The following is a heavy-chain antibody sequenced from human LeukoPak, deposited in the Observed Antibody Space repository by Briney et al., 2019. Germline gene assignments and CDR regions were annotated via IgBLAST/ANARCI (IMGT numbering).Heavy chain of an antibody. CDR1: RFTFSSYA. J-gene: IGHJ5*02. D-gene: IGHD6-6*01. Sequence: GGSLRLSCAASRFTFSSYAMSWVRQAPGKGLEWVSAISGSGGSTYYADSVKGRFTISRDNSKNTLYLQMNSLRAEDTAVYYCVKVAALSGIVWFDPWGQGTLVTVSS. CDR3: VKVAALSGIVWFDP. CDR2: ISGSGGST. V-gene: IGHV3-23*01.